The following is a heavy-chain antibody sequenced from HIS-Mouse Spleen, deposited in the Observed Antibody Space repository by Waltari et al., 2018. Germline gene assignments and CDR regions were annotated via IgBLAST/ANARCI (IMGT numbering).Heavy chain of an antibody. V-gene: IGHV4-39*07. CDR3: AREVPYSSSWYDWYLDL. CDR1: GGSLSSTSDY. D-gene: IGHD6-13*01. Sequence: QPQLQESGPGLVKPSETLSLTCTVAGGSLSSTSDYRGETREPPWKGLEWIGSIYYSGSTYYNPCIKSQVNISMGTSKIQLYLSMSSVTAADKAVYYCAREVPYSSSWYDWYLDLWGRGTLVTVSS. CDR2: IYYSGST. J-gene: IGHJ2*01.